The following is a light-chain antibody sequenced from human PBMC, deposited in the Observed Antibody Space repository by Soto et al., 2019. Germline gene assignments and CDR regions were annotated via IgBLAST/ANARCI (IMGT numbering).Light chain of an antibody. Sequence: EIVMTQSPATLSVSPGDSATLSCRASQSVGSNLAWYQQKPGQAPRLLFYGASTRATGISARFSGSGSGTEFTLTISSLQSEDFAVYYCQQYGDWPPETFGQGTKLEI. V-gene: IGKV3-15*01. J-gene: IGKJ2*01. CDR2: GAS. CDR3: QQYGDWPPET. CDR1: QSVGSN.